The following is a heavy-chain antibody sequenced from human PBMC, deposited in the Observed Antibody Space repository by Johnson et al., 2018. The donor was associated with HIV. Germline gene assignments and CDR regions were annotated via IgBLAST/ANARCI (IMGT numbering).Heavy chain of an antibody. CDR1: GFTFDDYA. Sequence: VQLVESGGGLVQPGRSLRVSCAASGFTFDDYAMHWVRQAPGKGLEWVSIVYSGGNTYYTDSVKGRFTISRDNSKNTLYLQMNSLRAEDTAVYYCARDSDISLGVAGAFDIWGQGTMVTVSA. CDR3: ARDSDISLGVAGAFDI. D-gene: IGHD3-9*01. V-gene: IGHV3-66*01. CDR2: VYSGGNT. J-gene: IGHJ3*02.